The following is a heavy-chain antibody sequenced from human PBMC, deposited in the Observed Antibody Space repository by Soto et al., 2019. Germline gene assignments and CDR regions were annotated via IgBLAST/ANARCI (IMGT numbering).Heavy chain of an antibody. CDR3: AGRYCSGGSCHTLADY. D-gene: IGHD2-15*01. Sequence: SETLSLTCSVSGGSISSYYWSWIRQPPGKGLEWIGYIYYTGSTNYNPSLKSRVTISVDTSKNQFSLKLSSVTAADTAVYFCAGRYCSGGSCHTLADYWGQGTLVTVSS. V-gene: IGHV4-59*01. CDR1: GGSISSYY. J-gene: IGHJ4*02. CDR2: IYYTGST.